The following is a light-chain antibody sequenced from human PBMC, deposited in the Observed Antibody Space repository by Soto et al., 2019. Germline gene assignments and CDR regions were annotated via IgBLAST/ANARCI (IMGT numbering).Light chain of an antibody. CDR1: SGDIGSYNR. J-gene: IGLJ1*01. Sequence: QSALTQPASVSGSPGQSITISCTGTSGDIGSYNRVSWYQQHPGKAPKLIIYEVTDRPSGVSNRFSGSKSGNTASLTISGLQAKDEAEYHCSSYTNINTRACVFGTGTKVTVL. CDR2: EVT. V-gene: IGLV2-14*01. CDR3: SSYTNINTRACV.